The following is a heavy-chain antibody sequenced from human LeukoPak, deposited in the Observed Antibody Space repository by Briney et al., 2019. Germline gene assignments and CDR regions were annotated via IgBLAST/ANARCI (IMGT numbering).Heavy chain of an antibody. CDR2: IGGSGGST. Sequence: GSLRLSCAASGFTFSSFAMSWVRQAPGKGLGWVSAIGGSGGSTYYADSVKGRFTISRDNSKNTLYLQMNSLRAEDTAVYYCARFLEWLLSWFDPWGQGTLVTVSS. D-gene: IGHD3-3*01. CDR1: GFTFSSFA. CDR3: ARFLEWLLSWFDP. J-gene: IGHJ5*02. V-gene: IGHV3-23*01.